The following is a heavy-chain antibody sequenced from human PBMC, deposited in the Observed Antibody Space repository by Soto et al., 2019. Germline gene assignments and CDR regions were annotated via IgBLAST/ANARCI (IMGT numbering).Heavy chain of an antibody. Sequence: ASVKVSCKASGYTFTSYGISWVRQAPGQGLEWMGWISAYNGNTNYAQKLQGRVTMTTDTSTSTAYMELRSLRSDDTAVYYFARDRRSGGYNAFDIWAKGQWSPSPQ. CDR3: ARDRRSGGYNAFDI. V-gene: IGHV1-18*01. CDR1: GYTFTSYG. D-gene: IGHD1-26*01. J-gene: IGHJ3*02. CDR2: ISAYNGNT.